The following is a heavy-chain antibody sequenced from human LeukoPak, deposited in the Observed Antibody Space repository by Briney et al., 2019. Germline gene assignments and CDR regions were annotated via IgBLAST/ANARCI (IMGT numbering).Heavy chain of an antibody. Sequence: GGSLRLSCVGSGFTFSTYWMSWVRQAPGKGLEWVANIKEDGSEKDYVDSVKGRFTISRDNAKNSLYLQMNSLRAEDTAVYYCTRDRLSPRLRYWFDPWGQGTLVTVSS. CDR3: TRDRLSPRLRYWFDP. CDR2: IKEDGSEK. CDR1: GFTFSTYW. J-gene: IGHJ5*02. V-gene: IGHV3-7*01. D-gene: IGHD3-16*02.